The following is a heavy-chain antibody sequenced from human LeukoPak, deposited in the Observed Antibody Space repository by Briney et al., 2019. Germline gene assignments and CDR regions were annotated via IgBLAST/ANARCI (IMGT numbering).Heavy chain of an antibody. CDR3: AREGDYYARFDY. CDR2: IYTSGST. Sequence: PSETLSLTCTVSGGSISSGSYYWSWIRQPAGKGLEWIGRIYTSGSTNYNLSLKSRVTISVDTSKNQFSLKLSSVTAADTAVYYCAREGDYYARFDYWGQGTLVTVSS. J-gene: IGHJ4*02. V-gene: IGHV4-61*02. D-gene: IGHD3-10*01. CDR1: GGSISSGSYY.